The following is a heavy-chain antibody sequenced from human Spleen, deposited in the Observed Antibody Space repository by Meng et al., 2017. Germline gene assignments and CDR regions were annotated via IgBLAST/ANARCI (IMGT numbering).Heavy chain of an antibody. Sequence: GESLKISCAASGFTFSDYYMSWVRQAPGKGLEWVASISISGEKTYYADAVKGRFTVARDNSKSTLHLQMNSLRADDTATYYCAKEIRPNDYWGQGTMVTVSS. CDR3: AKEIRPNDY. CDR1: GFTFSDYY. J-gene: IGHJ4*02. CDR2: ISISGEKT. V-gene: IGHV3-23*01.